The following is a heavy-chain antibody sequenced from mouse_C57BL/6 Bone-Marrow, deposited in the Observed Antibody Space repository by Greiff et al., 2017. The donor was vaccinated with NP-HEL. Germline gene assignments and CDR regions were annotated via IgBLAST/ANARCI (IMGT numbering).Heavy chain of an antibody. CDR2: IYPGDGDT. CDR3: ARGYDGYDACFEY. J-gene: IGHJ2*01. Sequence: QVQLKESGAELVKPGASVKISCKASGYAFSSYWMNWVKQRPGKGLEWIGQIYPGDGDTKYNGKFKGKATLTADKSSSTAYMQLSSLTSEDSVVYVCARGYDGYDACFEYWGEGTTLTVSA. CDR1: GYAFSSYW. V-gene: IGHV1-80*01. D-gene: IGHD2-3*01.